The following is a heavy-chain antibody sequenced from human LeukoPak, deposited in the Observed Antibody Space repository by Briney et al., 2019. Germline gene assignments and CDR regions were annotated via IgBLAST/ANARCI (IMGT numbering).Heavy chain of an antibody. CDR2: IHYTGGT. CDR3: ARHVSQGAYYYNFVDV. CDR1: GGSMTSGSHY. J-gene: IGHJ6*03. D-gene: IGHD3-16*01. V-gene: IGHV4-39*01. Sequence: PSETLSLTCTVSGGSMTSGSHYWGWIRQAPGKGLEWIGTIHYTGGTYYNPSLRSRVTIYALTSKNQFSLKLNSVTATDTAVYYCARHVSQGAYYYNFVDVSGNGATVTVSS.